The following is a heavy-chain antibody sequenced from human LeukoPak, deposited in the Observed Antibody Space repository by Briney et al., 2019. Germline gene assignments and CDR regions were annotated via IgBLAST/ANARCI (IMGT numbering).Heavy chain of an antibody. CDR1: GGTFSSYA. CDR2: IIPIFGTA. Sequence: ASVKVSCKASGGTFSSYAISWVRQAPGQGLEWMGGIIPIFGTANYAQKFQGRVTITADESTSTAYMELSSLRSEDTAVYYCARSEAAYYDILTGRGGYFDYWGQGTLVTVSS. D-gene: IGHD3-9*01. V-gene: IGHV1-69*13. CDR3: ARSEAAYYDILTGRGGYFDY. J-gene: IGHJ4*02.